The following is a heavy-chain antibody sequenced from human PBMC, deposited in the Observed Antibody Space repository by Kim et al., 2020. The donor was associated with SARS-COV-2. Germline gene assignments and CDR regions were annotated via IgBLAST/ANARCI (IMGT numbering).Heavy chain of an antibody. V-gene: IGHV3-48*03. CDR2: ISSSGSTI. CDR3: ASSPSSSYSSSWYGRYYYYGMDV. J-gene: IGHJ6*02. D-gene: IGHD6-13*01. CDR1: GFTFSSYE. Sequence: GGSLRLSCAASGFTFSSYEMNWVRQAPGKGLEWVSYISSSGSTIYYADSVKGRFTISRDNAKNSLYLQMNSLRAEDTAVYYCASSPSSSYSSSWYGRYYYYGMDVWGQGTTVTVSS.